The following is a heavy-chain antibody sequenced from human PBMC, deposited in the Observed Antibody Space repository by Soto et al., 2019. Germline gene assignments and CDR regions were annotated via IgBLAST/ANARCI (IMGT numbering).Heavy chain of an antibody. Sequence: EVQLLESGGGFVQPGESLRLSCAASGFTFSLSAMSWVRQAPGRGLDWVSSLSGGGSTTDYADSVKGRFTISRDNSNNTVHLQMISLRAEDTAVYYCAKGPEYDILTGCDYWGQGALVTVSS. J-gene: IGHJ4*02. CDR3: AKGPEYDILTGCDY. V-gene: IGHV3-23*01. D-gene: IGHD3-9*01. CDR1: GFTFSLSA. CDR2: LSGGGSTT.